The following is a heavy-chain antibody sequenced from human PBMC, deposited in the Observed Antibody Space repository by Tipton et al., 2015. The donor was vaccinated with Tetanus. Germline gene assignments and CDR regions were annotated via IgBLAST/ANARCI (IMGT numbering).Heavy chain of an antibody. CDR1: GGTFSSYA. J-gene: IGHJ6*02. CDR3: ARSGVCSSASGYLTTDGMDV. Sequence: QSGAEVKKPGSSVRVSCKASGGTFSSYAISWVRQAPGQGLEWMGGIIPIFGTANYAQKFQGRVTITADESTSTAYMELSSLRSEVTAVYYCARSGVCSSASGYLTTDGMDVWGQGTTVTVSS. V-gene: IGHV1-69*01. CDR2: IIPIFGTA. D-gene: IGHD2-2*01.